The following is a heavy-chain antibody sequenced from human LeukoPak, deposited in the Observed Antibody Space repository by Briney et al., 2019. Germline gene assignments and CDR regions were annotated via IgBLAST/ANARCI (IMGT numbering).Heavy chain of an antibody. CDR1: GFTFSSYA. CDR2: ISYDGSNK. Sequence: PGRSLLLSCAASGFTFSSYAMHWVRRAPGKGLEWVAVISYDGSNKYYADSVKGRFTISRDNSKNTLYLQMNSLRAEDTAVYYCARDGEAAAGRAFDIWGQGTMVTVSS. V-gene: IGHV3-30-3*01. CDR3: ARDGEAAAGRAFDI. D-gene: IGHD6-13*01. J-gene: IGHJ3*02.